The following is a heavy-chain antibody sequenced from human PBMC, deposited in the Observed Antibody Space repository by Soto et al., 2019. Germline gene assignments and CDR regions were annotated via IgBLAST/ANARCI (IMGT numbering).Heavy chain of an antibody. D-gene: IGHD2-15*01. CDR2: LYYSGSN. CDR3: ARVVVVSSYLYY. V-gene: IGHV4-31*01. Sequence: QVQLQESGPGLVKPSQTLSLTCTVSGGSISSGGYYWSWIRQHPGKGLEWIGYLYYSGSNYYNPTLQIQVTIPVYTSKNHFSLKLSSVTAADTSVYFCARVVVVSSYLYYCCQGTLVTVSS. CDR1: GGSISSGGYY. J-gene: IGHJ4*02.